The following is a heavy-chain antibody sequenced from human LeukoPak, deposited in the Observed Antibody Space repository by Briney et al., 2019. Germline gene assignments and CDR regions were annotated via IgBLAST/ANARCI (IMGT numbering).Heavy chain of an antibody. D-gene: IGHD4/OR15-4a*01. CDR1: GFTFSNYA. J-gene: IGHJ4*01. CDR2: INGRGDST. CDR3: AKDQGSGHGAYTWGTFDF. Sequence: GGSLRLSCAASGFTFSNYAMSWVRQAPGKGLEWVSGINGRGDSTVYADAVKGRFTISRDNFKSTLYLQMNSLRVEDTAGYYCAKDQGSGHGAYTWGTFDFWGLETLVTVSS. V-gene: IGHV3-23*01.